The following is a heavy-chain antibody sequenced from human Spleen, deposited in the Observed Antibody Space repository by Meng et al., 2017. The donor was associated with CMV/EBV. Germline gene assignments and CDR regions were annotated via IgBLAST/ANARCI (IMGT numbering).Heavy chain of an antibody. CDR3: ARGPDYYDSSGQGGDY. J-gene: IGHJ4*02. CDR1: GGSFSGYY. CDR2: INHSGST. D-gene: IGHD3-22*01. V-gene: IGHV4-34*01. Sequence: QGQVEQWCAGLLKPSETLSLTCAVYGGSFSGYYWSWIRQPPGKGLEWIGEINHSGSTNYNPSLKSRVTISVDTSKNQFSLKLSSVTAADTAVYYCARGPDYYDSSGQGGDYWGQGTLVTVSS.